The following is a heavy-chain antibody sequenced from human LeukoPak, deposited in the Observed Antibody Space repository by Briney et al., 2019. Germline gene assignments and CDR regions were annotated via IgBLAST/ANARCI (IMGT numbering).Heavy chain of an antibody. CDR2: ISYDGSNK. CDR1: GFTFSSYA. Sequence: GGSLRLSCAASGFTFSSYAMHWVRQAPGKGLEWVAVISYDGSNKYYADSVKGRFTISRDNSKNTLYLQMNSLRAEDTAVYYCARAVTTDSPWGQGTLVTVSS. CDR3: ARAVTTDSP. J-gene: IGHJ5*02. D-gene: IGHD4-17*01. V-gene: IGHV3-30-3*01.